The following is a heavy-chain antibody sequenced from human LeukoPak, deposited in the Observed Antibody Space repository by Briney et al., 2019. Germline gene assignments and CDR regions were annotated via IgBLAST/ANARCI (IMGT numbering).Heavy chain of an antibody. CDR3: ARDRYGDGFAHLDY. V-gene: IGHV1-2*02. J-gene: IGHJ4*02. Sequence: ASVKVSCKASGYTFTGYYMHWVRQAPGQGLEWMGWINPNSGGTNYAQKFQGRVAITWDTSITTAYMDLSRLTSDDTAVYYCARDRYGDGFAHLDYWGRGALVTVSS. D-gene: IGHD5-24*01. CDR2: INPNSGGT. CDR1: GYTFTGYY.